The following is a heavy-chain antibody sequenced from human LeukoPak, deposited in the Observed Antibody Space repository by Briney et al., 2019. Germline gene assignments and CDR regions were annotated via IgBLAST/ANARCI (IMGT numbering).Heavy chain of an antibody. D-gene: IGHD5-18*01. CDR1: GFTFSSYG. CDR3: GTRGHSYVSSGGEQEDY. J-gene: IGHJ4*02. CDR2: ISYDGSNK. Sequence: TGGSLRLSCAASGFTFSSYGMPWVRQAPGKGLEWVAVISYDGSNKYYADSVKGRFTISRDNSKNTLYLQMNSLRAEDTAVYYCGTRGHSYVSSGGEQEDYWGQGTLVTVSS. V-gene: IGHV3-30*03.